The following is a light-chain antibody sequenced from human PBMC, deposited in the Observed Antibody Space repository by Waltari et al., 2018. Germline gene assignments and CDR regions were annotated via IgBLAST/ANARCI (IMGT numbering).Light chain of an antibody. CDR3: NSFTSGNTWV. V-gene: IGLV2-18*02. CDR2: EVT. CDR1: RSAVGRYNR. Sequence: QSALTQPPSVSGSPGQSVPIPFPGARSAVGRYNRVPLYQQPPGTVPKLLIYEVTNRPSGVPDRFSGSKSGNTASLTISGLQAEDEGDYYCNSFTSGNTWVFGGGTKLTVL. J-gene: IGLJ3*02.